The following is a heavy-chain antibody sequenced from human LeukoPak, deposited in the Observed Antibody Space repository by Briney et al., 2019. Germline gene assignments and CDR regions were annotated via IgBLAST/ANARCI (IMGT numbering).Heavy chain of an antibody. CDR1: GGSISSSSYY. CDR3: ARESRGGSISSGWYGYYYYGMDV. J-gene: IGHJ6*02. CDR2: IYYSGST. V-gene: IGHV4-39*07. Sequence: PSETLSLTCTVSGGSISSSSYYWGWIRQPPEKGLEWIGSIYYSGSTYYNPSLKSRVTISVDTSKNQFSLKLSSVTAADTAVYYCARESRGGSISSGWYGYYYYGMDVWGQGTTVTVSS. D-gene: IGHD6-19*01.